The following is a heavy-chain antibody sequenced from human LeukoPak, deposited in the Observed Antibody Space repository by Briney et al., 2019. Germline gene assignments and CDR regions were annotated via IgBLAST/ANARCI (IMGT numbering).Heavy chain of an antibody. Sequence: ASVKVSCKASGYTFTSYDINWVRQATGQGLEWMGWMNPNSGNTGYAQKFQGRVTITRNTSISTAYMELGSLRSEDTAVYYCARDGYDSSGYPSDAFDIWGQGTMVTVSS. V-gene: IGHV1-8*03. CDR1: GYTFTSYD. CDR3: ARDGYDSSGYPSDAFDI. J-gene: IGHJ3*02. CDR2: MNPNSGNT. D-gene: IGHD3-22*01.